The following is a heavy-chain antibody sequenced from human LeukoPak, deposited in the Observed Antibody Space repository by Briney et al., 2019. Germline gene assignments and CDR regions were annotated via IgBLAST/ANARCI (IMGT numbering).Heavy chain of an antibody. CDR2: ISYDGSNK. V-gene: IGHV3-30-3*01. CDR1: GFTFSSYA. D-gene: IGHD3-22*01. CDR3: ARGALFRRYYYDSSGYSPFDY. Sequence: PGGSLRLSCAASGFTFSSYAMHWVRQAPGKGLEWVAVISYDGSNKYYADSVKGRFTISRYNSKNTLYLQMNSLRAEDTAVYYGARGALFRRYYYDSSGYSPFDYWGQGTLVTVSS. J-gene: IGHJ4*02.